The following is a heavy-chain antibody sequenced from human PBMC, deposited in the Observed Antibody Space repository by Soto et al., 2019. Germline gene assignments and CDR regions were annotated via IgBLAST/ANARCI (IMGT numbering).Heavy chain of an antibody. Sequence: QMQLQESGPGLVTPSQTLSLTCTVSGGSISSGGYFWNWVRQHPGKGLEWIGYISYSGSTYYNPSLESRVTISIDTSKNQFSLKLSSVTAADTAMYYCARQLPTSYDFNANWFDPWGQGTLVIVSS. D-gene: IGHD3-3*01. V-gene: IGHV4-31*03. J-gene: IGHJ5*02. CDR3: ARQLPTSYDFNANWFDP. CDR1: GGSISSGGYF. CDR2: ISYSGST.